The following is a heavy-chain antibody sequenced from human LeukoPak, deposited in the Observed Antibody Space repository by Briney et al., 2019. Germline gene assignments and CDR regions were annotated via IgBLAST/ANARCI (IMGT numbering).Heavy chain of an antibody. CDR2: ISGSGGST. D-gene: IGHD3-3*01. CDR1: GFTFSSYA. CDR3: AKDSRDYDFWSGPPIAWNYYYYGMDV. V-gene: IGHV3-23*01. J-gene: IGHJ6*02. Sequence: GGSLRLSCAASGFTFSSYAMSWVRQAPGKGLEGVSAISGSGGSTYYADSVKGRFTISRDNSKNTLYLQMNSLRAADTAVYYCAKDSRDYDFWSGPPIAWNYYYYGMDVWGQGTTVTVSS.